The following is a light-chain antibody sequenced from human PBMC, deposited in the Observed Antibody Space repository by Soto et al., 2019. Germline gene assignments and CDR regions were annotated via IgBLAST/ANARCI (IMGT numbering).Light chain of an antibody. CDR1: QVISNY. J-gene: IGKJ5*01. V-gene: IGKV1-33*01. CDR2: DAS. Sequence: DIQLTQSPSFLSPSIGESVTITCRASQVISNYLNWYQQKPGKAPKLLIYDASNLETGVPSRFSGSGSGTDFTLTISSLEPEDFAVYYCQQRSNWPITFGQGTRLEIK. CDR3: QQRSNWPIT.